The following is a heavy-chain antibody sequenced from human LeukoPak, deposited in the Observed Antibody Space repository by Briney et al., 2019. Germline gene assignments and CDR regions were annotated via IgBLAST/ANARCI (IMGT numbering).Heavy chain of an antibody. Sequence: GGSLRLSCAVSGFTVSSNYMSWVRQAPGKEQEWVSVIYSGGSTHYADSVKGRFAISRDNSKNTLFLQMNSLRAEDTAVYYCARADGTGGPYDYWGQGTLVTVSS. CDR2: IYSGGST. CDR1: GFTVSSNY. V-gene: IGHV3-53*01. J-gene: IGHJ4*02. CDR3: ARADGTGGPYDY. D-gene: IGHD3/OR15-3a*01.